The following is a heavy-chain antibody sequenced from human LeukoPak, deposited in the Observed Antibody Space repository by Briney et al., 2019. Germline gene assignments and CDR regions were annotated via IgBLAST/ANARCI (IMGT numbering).Heavy chain of an antibody. Sequence: GGSLRLSCAASGFTFSSYAMSWVRQAPGKGLEWVSGISGSGGSTYYADSVKGRFTISRDNSKNTLYLQMDSLRAEDTAFYYCAKGTSNWGSDFDYWGQGTLVTVSS. J-gene: IGHJ4*02. CDR1: GFTFSSYA. V-gene: IGHV3-23*01. D-gene: IGHD7-27*01. CDR3: AKGTSNWGSDFDY. CDR2: ISGSGGST.